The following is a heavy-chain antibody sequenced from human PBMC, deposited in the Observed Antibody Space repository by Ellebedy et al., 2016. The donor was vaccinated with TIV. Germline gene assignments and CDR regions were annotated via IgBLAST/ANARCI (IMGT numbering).Heavy chain of an antibody. Sequence: MPSETLSLTCAVSGGSISSVNWWTWVRQPPGKGLEWIGEIYYTGITSYNASLRRRVTISIDKSKNQFSLGLTSVTAADPGVYYCARDRYGRGPLSLWGQGTLVTVSS. V-gene: IGHV4-4*02. D-gene: IGHD2-15*01. J-gene: IGHJ4*02. CDR1: GGSISSVNW. CDR3: ARDRYGRGPLSL. CDR2: IYYTGIT.